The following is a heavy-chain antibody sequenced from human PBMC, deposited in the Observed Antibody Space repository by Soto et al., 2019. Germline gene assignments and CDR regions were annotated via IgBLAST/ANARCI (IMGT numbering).Heavy chain of an antibody. CDR3: AKDYASTWYWYFDP. CDR2: ISGSGDKT. V-gene: IGHV3-23*01. D-gene: IGHD6-13*01. J-gene: IGHJ5*02. Sequence: GGSLRLSCAASGFSFSNFAMSWVRQAPGTGLEWVSSISGSGDKTYYLDSVKGRFTIPRDNSKNTLYLHMNSLGAEDTAVYFCAKDYASTWYWYFDPWGQGTLVTVSS. CDR1: GFSFSNFA.